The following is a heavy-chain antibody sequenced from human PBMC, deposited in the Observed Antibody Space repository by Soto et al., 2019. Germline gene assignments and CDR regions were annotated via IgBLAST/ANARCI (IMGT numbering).Heavy chain of an antibody. CDR1: GGTFSSYA. J-gene: IGHJ5*02. V-gene: IGHV1-69*13. Sequence: GASVKVSCKASGGTFSSYAISWVRQAPGQGLEWMGGIIPIFGTANYAQKFQGRVTITADESTSTAYMELSSLRSEDTAVYYCARGPGYSYGFGWFDPWGQGTLVTVSS. CDR3: ARGPGYSYGFGWFDP. CDR2: IIPIFGTA. D-gene: IGHD5-18*01.